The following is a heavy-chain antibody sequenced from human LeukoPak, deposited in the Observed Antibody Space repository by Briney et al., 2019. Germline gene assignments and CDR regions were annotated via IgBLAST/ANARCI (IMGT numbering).Heavy chain of an antibody. CDR3: ARAITYFYGSVTYDWFDP. D-gene: IGHD3-10*01. CDR1: GFTFSSYW. Sequence: GGSLRLSCAASGFTFSSYWMHWVRQTPGKGLMWVSRIKSDGSTIYADSVKGRFTISRDNAKDMVYLQMNSLRAEDTAMYYCARAITYFYGSVTYDWFDPWGQGTLVTVSS. J-gene: IGHJ5*02. CDR2: IKSDGST. V-gene: IGHV3-74*01.